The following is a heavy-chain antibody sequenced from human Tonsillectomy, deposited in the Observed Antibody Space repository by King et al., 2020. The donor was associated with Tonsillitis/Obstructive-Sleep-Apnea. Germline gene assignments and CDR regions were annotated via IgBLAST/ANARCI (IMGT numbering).Heavy chain of an antibody. V-gene: IGHV7-4-1*02. J-gene: IGHJ3*02. D-gene: IGHD7-27*01. CDR1: GYTFTNNA. CDR3: ARDYSWGRAEAFDI. Sequence: VQLVQSGSELKKPGASVTVSCTASGYTFTNNAMNWVRQAPGHGLEWMGWINTNTGNPMYAQGFTGRFVFSLDTSVSTAYLQISSLKAEDTAVYYCARDYSWGRAEAFDIWGQGTMVTVSS. CDR2: INTNTGNP.